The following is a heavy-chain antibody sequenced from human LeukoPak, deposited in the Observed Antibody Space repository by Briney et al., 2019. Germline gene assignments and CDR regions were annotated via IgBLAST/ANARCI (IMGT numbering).Heavy chain of an antibody. J-gene: IGHJ3*02. D-gene: IGHD3-10*01. CDR3: AREGGSYYGSGTVAFDI. V-gene: IGHV1-69*05. CDR1: GGTFSSYA. CDR2: IIPIFGTA. Sequence: ASVKVSCKASGGTFSSYAISWVRQAPGQGLEWMGRIIPIFGTANYAQKFQDRVTITTDESTSTAYMELSSLRSEDTAVYYCAREGGSYYGSGTVAFDIWGQGTMVTVSS.